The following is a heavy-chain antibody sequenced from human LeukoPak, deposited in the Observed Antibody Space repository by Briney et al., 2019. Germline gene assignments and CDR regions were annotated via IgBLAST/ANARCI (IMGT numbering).Heavy chain of an antibody. CDR2: INWNGGST. CDR1: GFTFDDYG. V-gene: IGHV3-20*04. D-gene: IGHD3-22*01. Sequence: PGGSLRLSCAASGFTFDDYGMSWVRQAPGKGLEWVSGINWNGGSTGYADTVKGRFTISRDNAKNSLYLQMNSLRAEDTAVYYCARDPGSSGYTFDYWGKGTLVTVSS. CDR3: ARDPGSSGYTFDY. J-gene: IGHJ4*02.